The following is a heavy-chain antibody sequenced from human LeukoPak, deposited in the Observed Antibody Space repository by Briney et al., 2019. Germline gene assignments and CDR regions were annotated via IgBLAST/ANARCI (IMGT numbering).Heavy chain of an antibody. CDR2: IYYSGST. Sequence: KSSETLSLTCTVSGGSTSSYYWSWIRQPPGKGLEWIGYIYYSGSTNYNPSLKSRVTISVDTSKNQFSLKLSSVTAADTAVYYCASTGSSSWYDYWGQGTLVTVSS. V-gene: IGHV4-59*01. D-gene: IGHD6-13*01. J-gene: IGHJ4*02. CDR3: ASTGSSSWYDY. CDR1: GGSTSSYY.